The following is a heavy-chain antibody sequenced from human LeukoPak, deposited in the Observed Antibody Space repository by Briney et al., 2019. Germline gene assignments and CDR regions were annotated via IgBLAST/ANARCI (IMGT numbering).Heavy chain of an antibody. J-gene: IGHJ3*02. Sequence: GGSLRLSCAASGFTFSSYGMHWVRQAPGKGLEWVAVIWYDGSNKYHADSVKGRFTISRDNSKNTLYLQMNSLRAEDTAVYYCARDGWKNDAFDIWGQGTMVTVSS. D-gene: IGHD6-19*01. CDR1: GFTFSSYG. CDR2: IWYDGSNK. CDR3: ARDGWKNDAFDI. V-gene: IGHV3-33*01.